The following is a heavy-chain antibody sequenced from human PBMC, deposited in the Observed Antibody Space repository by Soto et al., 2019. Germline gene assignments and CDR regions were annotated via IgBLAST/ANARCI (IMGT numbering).Heavy chain of an antibody. CDR3: ARDRSSSWYLLPIIQKRVGYYYGMDV. V-gene: IGHV1-2*04. D-gene: IGHD6-13*01. CDR2: INPNSGGT. J-gene: IGHJ6*02. CDR1: GYTFTGYY. Sequence: PGASVKVSCKASGYTFTGYYMHWVRQAPGQGLEWMGWINPNSGGTNYAQKFQGWVTMTRDTSISTAYMELSRLRSDDTAVYYCARDRSSSWYLLPIIQKRVGYYYGMDVWGQGTTVTVSS.